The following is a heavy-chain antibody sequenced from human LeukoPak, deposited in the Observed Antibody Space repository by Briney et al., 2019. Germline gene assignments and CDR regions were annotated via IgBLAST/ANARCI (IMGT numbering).Heavy chain of an antibody. J-gene: IGHJ5*02. CDR3: ARSLWFGELNWFDP. V-gene: IGHV4-59*11. CDR2: IYYSGSS. CDR1: GGSISSHY. Sequence: SETLSLTCSVSGGSISSHYWSWIRQPPGKGLEWIGYIYYSGSSNYNPSLKSRVTISVDTSKNQFSLKLSSVTAADTAVYYCARSLWFGELNWFDPWGQGTLVTVSS. D-gene: IGHD3-10*01.